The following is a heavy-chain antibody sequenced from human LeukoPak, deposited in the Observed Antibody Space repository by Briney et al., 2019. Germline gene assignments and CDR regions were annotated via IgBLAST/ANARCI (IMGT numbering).Heavy chain of an antibody. Sequence: PSETLSLTCAVYGGSFSGYYWSWIRQPPGKGLEWIGEINHSGSTNSNPSLKSRVTISVDTSKNQFSLKVNSVTAADTAVYYCARGGGRYYIDYWGQGILVTVSS. J-gene: IGHJ4*02. D-gene: IGHD1-26*01. V-gene: IGHV4-34*01. CDR3: ARGGGRYYIDY. CDR2: INHSGST. CDR1: GGSFSGYY.